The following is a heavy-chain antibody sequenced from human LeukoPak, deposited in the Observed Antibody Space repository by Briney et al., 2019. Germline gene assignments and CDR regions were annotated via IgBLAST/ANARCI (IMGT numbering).Heavy chain of an antibody. CDR3: VREKSDLGGAFYGGSPFDQ. CDR2: ISGHGSDI. CDR1: GFTFSPYE. V-gene: IGHV3-48*03. D-gene: IGHD2/OR15-2a*01. J-gene: IGHJ4*02. Sequence: GGSLRLSCTASGFTFSPYEMNWIRQAPGKGLEWLSSISGHGSDIYYAESVKGRFTISRDNAKNSLYLQMSSLRAGDTAIYYCVREKSDLGGAFYGGSPFDQWGQGTLVTVSS.